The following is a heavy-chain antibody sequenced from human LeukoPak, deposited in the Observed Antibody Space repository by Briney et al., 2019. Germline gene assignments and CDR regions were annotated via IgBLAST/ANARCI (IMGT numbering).Heavy chain of an antibody. CDR3: AREGSRSTFQH. D-gene: IGHD2-2*01. CDR2: VIPIFGTP. Sequence: SVKVSCKASGGTFSTNAISWVRQAPGQGLEWMGGVIPIFGTPNYAQKFQGRVTITTDESSSTAYMELSSLRSEDTAVYYCAREGSRSTFQHWGQGTLVTVSS. CDR1: GGTFSTNA. J-gene: IGHJ1*01. V-gene: IGHV1-69*05.